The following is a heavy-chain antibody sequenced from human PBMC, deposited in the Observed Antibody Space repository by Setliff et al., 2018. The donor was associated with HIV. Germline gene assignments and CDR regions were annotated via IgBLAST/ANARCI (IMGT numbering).Heavy chain of an antibody. CDR1: GFTFSYYA. CDR2: ISYDGSNK. V-gene: IGHV3-30*04. J-gene: IGHJ4*02. D-gene: IGHD3-22*01. Sequence: PGGSLRLSCAASGFTFSYYAMHWLRQAPGKGLEWVAVISYDGSNKFYADSVKGRFTISRDNSKNTLYLQMNSLRAEDTAVYYCARVRVTMLVVGNSLLDYWGQGTLVTV. CDR3: ARVRVTMLVVGNSLLDY.